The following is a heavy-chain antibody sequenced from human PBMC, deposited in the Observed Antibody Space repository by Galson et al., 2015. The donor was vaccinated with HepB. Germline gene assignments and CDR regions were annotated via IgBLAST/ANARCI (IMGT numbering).Heavy chain of an antibody. CDR1: GYTFTSYG. V-gene: IGHV1-18*01. Sequence: SVKVSCKASGYTFTSYGISWVRQAPGQGLEWMGWISAYNGNTNYAQKLQGRVTMTTDTSTSTAYMELRSLRSDDTAVYYCASQYSSGWYDSVLTGDYWGQGTLITVSS. J-gene: IGHJ4*02. CDR2: ISAYNGNT. CDR3: ASQYSSGWYDSVLTGDY. D-gene: IGHD6-19*01.